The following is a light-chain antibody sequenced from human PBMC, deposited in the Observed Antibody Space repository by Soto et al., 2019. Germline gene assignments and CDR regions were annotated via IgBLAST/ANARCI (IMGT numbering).Light chain of an antibody. Sequence: QSVLTQPASVSGSPGQSITISCAGTSSDVGGYNYVSWYQQYPGKAPKVMIYEVTNRPSGVSNRFSGSKSGNTASLTISGLQAEDEADYYCSSYTSSNTLIFGGGTKL. V-gene: IGLV2-14*01. CDR3: SSYTSSNTLI. CDR1: SSDVGGYNY. CDR2: EVT. J-gene: IGLJ2*01.